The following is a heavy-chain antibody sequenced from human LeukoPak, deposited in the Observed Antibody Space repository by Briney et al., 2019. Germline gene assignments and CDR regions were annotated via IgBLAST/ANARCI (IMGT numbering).Heavy chain of an antibody. CDR1: GFTFDDYA. CDR2: ISWNSGSI. J-gene: IGHJ3*02. V-gene: IGHV3-9*01. CDR3: AKDLQPYSSSFGPNAFDI. Sequence: RSLRLSCAASGFTFDDYAMHWFRQAPGKGLEWFSGISWNSGSIGYADSVKGRFTISRDNAKNSLYLQMNSLRAEDTALYYCAKDLQPYSSSFGPNAFDIWGQGTMVTVSS. D-gene: IGHD6-6*01.